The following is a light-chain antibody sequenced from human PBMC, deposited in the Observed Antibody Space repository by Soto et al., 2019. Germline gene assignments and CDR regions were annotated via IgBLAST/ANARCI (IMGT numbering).Light chain of an antibody. CDR1: QSLYNNY. CDR2: GAS. J-gene: IGKJ4*01. Sequence: EIVMTQSPATLSASPGERATLSCRASQSLYNNYLAWYQETPGQAPRLLIHGASSRPTGIPDRFSGSGSGTDFTLTITRLEPEDSAVYYCQQYRSSLTFGGGTKVDIK. CDR3: QQYRSSLT. V-gene: IGKV3-20*01.